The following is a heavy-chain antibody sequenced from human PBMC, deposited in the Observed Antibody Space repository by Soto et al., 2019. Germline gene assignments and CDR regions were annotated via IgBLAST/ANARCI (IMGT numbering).Heavy chain of an antibody. D-gene: IGHD1-26*01. CDR2: ISYDGSNK. J-gene: IGHJ4*02. CDR1: GFTFSSYG. V-gene: IGHV3-30*18. CDR3: AKVEIVGATKSSLFDY. Sequence: QVQLVESGGGVVQPGRSLRLSCAASGFTFSSYGMHWVRQAPGKGLEWVAVISYDGSNKYYADSVKGRFTISRDNSKNTLYLQMNSLRAEDTAVYYCAKVEIVGATKSSLFDYWGQGTLVTVSS.